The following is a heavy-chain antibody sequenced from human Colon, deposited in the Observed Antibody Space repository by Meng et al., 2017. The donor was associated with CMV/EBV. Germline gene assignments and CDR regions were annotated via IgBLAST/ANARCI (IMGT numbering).Heavy chain of an antibody. V-gene: IGHV6-1*01. D-gene: IGHD3-10*02. CDR2: TYYRSKWYN. CDR3: SRVSLLFGGIKYYGMDV. Sequence: SQTLSLTCAISGDSVSSTSAAWNWIRQSPSRGLEWLGRTYYRSKWYNDYAVSVKSRITINADTSKNQFSLQLNSVTPEDTAVYYCSRVSLLFGGIKYYGMDVLGQGTTVTVSS. J-gene: IGHJ6*02. CDR1: GDSVSSTSAA.